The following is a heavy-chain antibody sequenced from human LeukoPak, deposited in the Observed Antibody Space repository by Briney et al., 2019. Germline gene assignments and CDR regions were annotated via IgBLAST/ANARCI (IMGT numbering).Heavy chain of an antibody. V-gene: IGHV3-23*01. J-gene: IGHJ5*01. D-gene: IGHD6-13*01. CDR3: AKDRPSVYSSSWLHFLDS. CDR2: ISGSGGST. Sequence: GGTLRLSCAASGFTFSSYGMIWVRQAPGKGLEWVSGISGSGGSTYLADSVKGRFTISRDNSKNTLYLQMNSLRADDTAVYYYAKDRPSVYSSSWLHFLDSCGQAPLVIVSS. CDR1: GFTFSSYG.